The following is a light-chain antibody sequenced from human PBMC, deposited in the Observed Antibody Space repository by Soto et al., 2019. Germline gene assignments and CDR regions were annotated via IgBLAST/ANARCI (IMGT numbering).Light chain of an antibody. Sequence: EIVLTQSPGSLSLSPEERATLSCRASQSFTSNFLAWYQQKPGQAPRLLIYGASSRATGIPDRFSGSGCGTDFTLTISRLEPEDFAVYYCQNYVSLPPAGRFGQGLKVEIK. CDR2: GAS. J-gene: IGKJ1*01. CDR3: QNYVSLPPAGR. V-gene: IGKV3-20*01. CDR1: QSFTSNF.